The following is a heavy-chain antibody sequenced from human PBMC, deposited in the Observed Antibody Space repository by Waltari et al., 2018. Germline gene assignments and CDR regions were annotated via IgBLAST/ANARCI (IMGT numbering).Heavy chain of an antibody. CDR3: ARVPMAAGSGAFDI. V-gene: IGHV1-2*06. D-gene: IGHD3-10*01. Sequence: QVQLVQSGAEVKKPGASVKVSCKASGYTFTGYYMHWVRQAPGQGLEWMGLINPNSGGTNYAQKFQGRVTMTRDTSISTAYMELSRLRSDDTSVYYCARVPMAAGSGAFDIWGQGTMVTVSS. CDR1: GYTFTGYY. J-gene: IGHJ3*02. CDR2: INPNSGGT.